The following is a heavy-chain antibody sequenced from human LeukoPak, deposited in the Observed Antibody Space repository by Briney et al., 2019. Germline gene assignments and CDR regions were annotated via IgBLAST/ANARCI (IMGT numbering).Heavy chain of an antibody. CDR1: GGTLSSYA. J-gene: IGHJ4*02. CDR2: IIPILGIA. CDR3: ALVVPAEMVGY. Sequence: ASVKVSCKASGGTLSSYAISWVRQAPGQGLEWMGRIIPILGIANYAQKFQGRVTITADKSTSTAYMELSSLRSEDTAVYYCALVVPAEMVGYWGQGTLVTVSS. V-gene: IGHV1-69*04. D-gene: IGHD2-2*01.